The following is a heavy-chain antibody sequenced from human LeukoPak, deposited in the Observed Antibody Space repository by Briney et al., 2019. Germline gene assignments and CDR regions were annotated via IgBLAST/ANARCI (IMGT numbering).Heavy chain of an antibody. CDR2: ISSSSSYI. CDR3: ARGDTAMPRHNWFDP. Sequence: GGSLRLSCAASGFTFSSYSMNWVRQAPGKGLEWVSSISSSSSYIYYADSVKGRFTISRDNAKNSLYLQMNSLRAEDTAVYYCARGDTAMPRHNWFDPWGQGTLVTASS. D-gene: IGHD5-18*01. V-gene: IGHV3-21*01. CDR1: GFTFSSYS. J-gene: IGHJ5*02.